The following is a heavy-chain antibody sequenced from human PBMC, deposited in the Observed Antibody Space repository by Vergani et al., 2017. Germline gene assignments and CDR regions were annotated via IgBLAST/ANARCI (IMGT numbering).Heavy chain of an antibody. CDR3: AKHFRGWGIDY. D-gene: IGHD3-16*01. J-gene: IGHJ4*02. Sequence: QVQLVESGGGVVQRGGSLRLSCATSGFTLSNYDMQWIRQGPGKGLEFVAIIQFDGSNQYYADSVKARFTLTRDFSKNTLYLQMNSLRTDDTATYYCAKHFRGWGIDYWGQGTQVIVSS. V-gene: IGHV3-30*02. CDR1: GFTLSNYD. CDR2: IQFDGSNQ.